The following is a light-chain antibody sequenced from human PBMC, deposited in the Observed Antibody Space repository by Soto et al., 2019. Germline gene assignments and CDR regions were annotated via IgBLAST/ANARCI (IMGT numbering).Light chain of an antibody. V-gene: IGKV1-5*03. CDR3: QQSKSYSSWT. CDR2: KAS. Sequence: DSQRTQSPSTLSASIGDRVPSTCRAIQTINSWLSWYQQKPLKAPKLLIYKASYLQSWVPSTFSGSGSGTEFTLTISSLQHDDFATYYCQQSKSYSSWTVGQGTKVEIK. CDR1: QTINSW. J-gene: IGKJ1*01.